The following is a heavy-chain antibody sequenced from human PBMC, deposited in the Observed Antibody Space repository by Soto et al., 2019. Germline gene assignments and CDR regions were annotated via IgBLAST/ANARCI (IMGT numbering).Heavy chain of an antibody. D-gene: IGHD2-8*01. V-gene: IGHV3-74*01. CDR2: INSDGSST. J-gene: IGHJ4*02. CDR1: GFTFSSYW. Sequence: EVQLVESGGGLVQPGGSLRLSCAASGFTFSSYWMNWVRQAPGKGLVWVSRINSDGSSTSYADSVKGRFTNSRDNAKNTLELQMNSLIAEDTGVYYCARDRVRASQKATLVYWRQGTLVTVSP. CDR3: ARDRVRASQKATLVY.